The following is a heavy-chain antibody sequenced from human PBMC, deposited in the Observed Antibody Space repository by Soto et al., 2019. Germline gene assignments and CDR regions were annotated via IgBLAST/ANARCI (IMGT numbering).Heavy chain of an antibody. Sequence: ASVKVSCKASGYTFTRYTMNWVRQAPGQRLEWMGWINPDNGNTKSSQKFQGRVIITRDTSASTAYMDLSSPRSEDTAVYYCARGIATGQLDPWGQGTLVTVSS. CDR2: INPDNGNT. J-gene: IGHJ5*02. CDR1: GYTFTRYT. V-gene: IGHV1-3*01. CDR3: ARGIATGQLDP. D-gene: IGHD2-15*01.